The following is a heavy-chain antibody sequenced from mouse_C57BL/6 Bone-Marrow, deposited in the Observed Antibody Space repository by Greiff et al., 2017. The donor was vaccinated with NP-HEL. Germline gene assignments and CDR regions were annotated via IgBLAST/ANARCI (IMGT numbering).Heavy chain of an antibody. CDR1: GYTFTSYW. J-gene: IGHJ2*01. V-gene: IGHV1-64*01. Sequence: QVQLKQPGAELVKPGASVKLSCKASGYTFTSYWMHWVKQRPGQGLEWIGMIDPNSGSTNYNEKFKSKATLTVDKSSSTAYMQLSSLTSEDSAVYYCAREDYGSSPYYFDYWGQGNTLTVTS. CDR2: IDPNSGST. D-gene: IGHD1-1*01. CDR3: AREDYGSSPYYFDY.